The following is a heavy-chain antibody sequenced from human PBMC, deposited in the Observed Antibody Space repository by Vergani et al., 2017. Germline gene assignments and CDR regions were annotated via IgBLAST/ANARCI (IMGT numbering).Heavy chain of an antibody. J-gene: IGHJ6*03. CDR3: ARVNTETNGHRYYYYYMDV. CDR1: GGSFTSYH. D-gene: IGHD4-11*01. CDR2: IDHTGRP. V-gene: IGHV4-34*01. Sequence: QVQLQQWGGGLLKPSETLSLTCVVNGGSFTSYHWTWIRQSPGEGLEWVGVIDHTGRPDYNPSLKSRLTMSVDKSRNQFSLTLNSVTATDTAIYFWARVNTETNGHRYYYYYMDVWGQGTAVTVS.